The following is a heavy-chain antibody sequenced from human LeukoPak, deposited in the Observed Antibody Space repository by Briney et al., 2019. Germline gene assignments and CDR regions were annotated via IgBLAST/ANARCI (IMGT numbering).Heavy chain of an antibody. J-gene: IGHJ2*01. CDR1: GDSISSGYY. CDR2: IHHSGST. D-gene: IGHD3-22*01. CDR3: ARVPRFTMIVVVIPSRWYFDL. V-gene: IGHV4-38-2*02. Sequence: SETLSLTCTVSGDSISSGYYWGWIRQPPGKGLEWIGSIHHSGSTYYNPSLKSRVTMSVDTSKNQFSLKLSSVTAADTAVYYCARVPRFTMIVVVIPSRWYFDLWGRGTLVTVSS.